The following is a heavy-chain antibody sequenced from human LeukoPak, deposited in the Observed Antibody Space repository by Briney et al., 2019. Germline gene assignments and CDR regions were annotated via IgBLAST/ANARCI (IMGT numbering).Heavy chain of an antibody. J-gene: IGHJ4*02. CDR2: IYTGGDT. V-gene: IGHV3-66*01. D-gene: IGHD3-10*01. CDR3: TKGLWAGVSAARD. Sequence: GGSLRLSCAASGFTVSSNYMSWVRQAPGKGLEWVSGIYTGGDTYSADSVKDRFTISRDNSKNTLYLQMNSLRAEDTAVYYCTKGLWAGVSAARDWGQGTLVTVSS. CDR1: GFTVSSNY.